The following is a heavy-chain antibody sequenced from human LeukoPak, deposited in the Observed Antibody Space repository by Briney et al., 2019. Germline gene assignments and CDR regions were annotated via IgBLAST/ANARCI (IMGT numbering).Heavy chain of an antibody. CDR2: IKQDGSEE. V-gene: IGHV3-7*03. D-gene: IGHD3-22*01. J-gene: IGHJ3*02. CDR1: GFTFSSYW. Sequence: QSGGSLRLSCAASGFTFSSYWMSWVRQAPGKGLEWVANIKQDGSEEYYVDSVKGRFTISRDNAKNSLYLQMNSLRAEDTAVYYCARDYGVGPLTMIVVVDAFDIWGQGTMVTVSS. CDR3: ARDYGVGPLTMIVVVDAFDI.